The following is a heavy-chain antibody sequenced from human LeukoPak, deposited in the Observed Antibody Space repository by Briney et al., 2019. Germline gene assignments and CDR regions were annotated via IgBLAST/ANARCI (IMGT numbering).Heavy chain of an antibody. V-gene: IGHV3-74*01. Sequence: GGSLRLSCAASGFTFSSYWMHWVRQAPGKGLVWVSRINTDGSSTSYADSVKGRFTISRDNAKNTLYLQMNSLRAEDTAVYYCASLGGYCSSTSCLNYYYYYMDVWGKGTTVTVSS. J-gene: IGHJ6*03. CDR1: GFTFSSYW. D-gene: IGHD2-2*03. CDR2: INTDGSST. CDR3: ASLGGYCSSTSCLNYYYYYMDV.